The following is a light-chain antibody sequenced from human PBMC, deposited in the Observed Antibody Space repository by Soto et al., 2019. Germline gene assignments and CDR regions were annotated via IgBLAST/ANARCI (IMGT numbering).Light chain of an antibody. CDR1: QSVSSSY. CDR3: QQYASPHGT. CDR2: GAS. J-gene: IGKJ1*01. Sequence: VSISPGALSLSQGERATLSCRASQSVSSSYLAWYQQKPGQAPRLLIYGASSRATGIPDRFSGSGSGTDFTLTISCLEPEDFAVYYCQQYASPHGTFGQG. V-gene: IGKV3-20*01.